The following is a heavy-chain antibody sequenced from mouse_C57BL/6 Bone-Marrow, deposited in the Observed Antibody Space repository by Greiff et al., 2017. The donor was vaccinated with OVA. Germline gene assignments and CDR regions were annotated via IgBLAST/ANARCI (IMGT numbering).Heavy chain of an antibody. V-gene: IGHV1-84*01. Sequence: VQLQQPGPELVKPGASVKISCKASGYTFTDYYINWVKQRPGQGLEWIGRIYPGSGNTKYNEKFKGKATLTVDTSSSTAYMQLSSLTSEDSAVYFCARWAYYSNDYAMDYWGQGTSVTVSS. CDR1: GYTFTDYY. CDR2: IYPGSGNT. CDR3: ARWAYYSNDYAMDY. D-gene: IGHD2-5*01. J-gene: IGHJ4*01.